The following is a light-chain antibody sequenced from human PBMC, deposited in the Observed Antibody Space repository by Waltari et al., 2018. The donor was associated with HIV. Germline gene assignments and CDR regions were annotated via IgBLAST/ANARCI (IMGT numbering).Light chain of an antibody. CDR3: SSYTGSSTRYV. J-gene: IGLJ1*01. CDR2: EIS. V-gene: IGLV2-14*01. Sequence: QSALTQPASVSGSPGQSITMSCTGTSSAVGGYNYVSWYQQHPGKAPKIIIYEISKRPSGVSNRFSGSKSGNTASLTISGLQAEDEADYYCSSYTGSSTRYVFGTGTKVTVL. CDR1: SSAVGGYNY.